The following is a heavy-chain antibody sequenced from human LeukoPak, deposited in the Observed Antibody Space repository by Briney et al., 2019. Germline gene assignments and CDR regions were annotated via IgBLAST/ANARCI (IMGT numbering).Heavy chain of an antibody. Sequence: ASETLSLTCTVSGGSISSGSYYWSWIRQPAGKGLEWIGRIYTSGSTNYNPSLKSRVTISVDTSKNQFSLKLSSVTAADTAVYYCARGKTMVYCGGDCYRFDNWGQGTLVTVSS. D-gene: IGHD2-21*02. CDR3: ARGKTMVYCGGDCYRFDN. CDR2: IYTSGST. V-gene: IGHV4-61*02. J-gene: IGHJ4*02. CDR1: GGSISSGSYY.